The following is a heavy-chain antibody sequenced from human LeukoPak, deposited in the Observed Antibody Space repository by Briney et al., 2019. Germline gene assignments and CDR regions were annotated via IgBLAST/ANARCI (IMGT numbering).Heavy chain of an antibody. CDR2: ISSKAKSYAT. Sequence: GWSLRLSCAASGLTFSGPAMHWVRQASGKGLEWVGRISSKAKSYATAYAASVKGRVTISRDDSKNTAYLQMNSLKTEDTAVYYCTRQDGDYGSYYYGMDVWGKGTTVTVSS. CDR3: TRQDGDYGSYYYGMDV. CDR1: GLTFSGPA. J-gene: IGHJ6*04. V-gene: IGHV3-73*01. D-gene: IGHD4-17*01.